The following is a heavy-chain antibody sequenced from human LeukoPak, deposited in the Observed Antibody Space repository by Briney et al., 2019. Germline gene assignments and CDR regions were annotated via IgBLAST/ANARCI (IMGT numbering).Heavy chain of an antibody. CDR1: GGTFSSYA. CDR2: ITPIFGTA. Sequence: SVKVSCQASGGTFSSYAISWVRQAPGQGLEWMGGITPIFGTANYAQKFQGRVTITADESTSTAYMELSSLRSEDTAVYYCARDGLNIAVAGIGGWFDPWGQGTLVTVSS. D-gene: IGHD6-19*01. J-gene: IGHJ5*02. CDR3: ARDGLNIAVAGIGGWFDP. V-gene: IGHV1-69*13.